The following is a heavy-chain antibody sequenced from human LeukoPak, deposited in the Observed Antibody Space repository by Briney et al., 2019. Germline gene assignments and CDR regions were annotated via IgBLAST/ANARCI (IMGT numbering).Heavy chain of an antibody. CDR1: GGSISSSSYY. V-gene: IGHV4-39*02. Sequence: SETLSLTCTVSGGSISSSSYYWGWIRQPPGKGLEWIGSIYYSGSTYYNPSLKSRVTISVDTSKNQFSLKLSSVTAADTAVYYCARDGRYYDFWGGYYFDYWGQGTLVTVSS. CDR3: ARDGRYYDFWGGYYFDY. CDR2: IYYSGST. J-gene: IGHJ4*02. D-gene: IGHD3-3*01.